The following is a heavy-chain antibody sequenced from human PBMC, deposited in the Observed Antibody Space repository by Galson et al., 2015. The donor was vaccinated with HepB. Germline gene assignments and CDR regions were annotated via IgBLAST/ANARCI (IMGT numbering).Heavy chain of an antibody. CDR3: ARADNYYDSSGYPNGFDY. CDR2: INPNSGGT. CDR1: GYTFTGYY. V-gene: IGHV1-2*02. Sequence: SVKVSCKASGYTFTGYYMHWVRQAPGQGLEWMGWINPNSGGTNYAQKFQGRVTMTRDTSISTAYMELSRLRSDDTAVYYCARADNYYDSSGYPNGFDYWGQGTLVTVSS. D-gene: IGHD3-22*01. J-gene: IGHJ4*02.